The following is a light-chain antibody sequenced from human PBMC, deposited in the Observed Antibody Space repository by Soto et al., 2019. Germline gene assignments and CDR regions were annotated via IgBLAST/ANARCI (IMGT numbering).Light chain of an antibody. CDR3: QDNDTGPPLT. J-gene: IGKJ4*01. CDR1: QSVSNNF. Sequence: IVLMQSPGTLSLSPGERATLSCRASQSVSNNFLAWYQQKPGQAPRLLIDGASSRATGTADRFSGSGAGTDFTLAISRLQPGVFWVFYGQDNDTGPPLTFGGG. CDR2: GAS. V-gene: IGKV3-20*01.